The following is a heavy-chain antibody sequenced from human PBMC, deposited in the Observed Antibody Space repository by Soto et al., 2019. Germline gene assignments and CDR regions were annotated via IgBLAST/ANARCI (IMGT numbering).Heavy chain of an antibody. V-gene: IGHV1-69*01. CDR2: LLPIFGTT. D-gene: IGHD2-21*01. CDR1: GVTLSDYP. Sequence: QVQLVQSGAEVKKPGSSVKVSCKASGVTLSDYPINWVRQAPGQGLEWMGGLLPIFGTTIYAQKFQGRLTITADESTNTAYMELSALRPEDTAIFYCARGYCGYGTCNNWILTWVDPRGQGTLVTVSS. CDR3: ARGYCGYGTCNNWILTWVDP. J-gene: IGHJ5*02.